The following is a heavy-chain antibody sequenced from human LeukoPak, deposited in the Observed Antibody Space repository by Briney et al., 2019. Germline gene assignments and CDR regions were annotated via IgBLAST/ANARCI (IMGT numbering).Heavy chain of an antibody. J-gene: IGHJ4*02. V-gene: IGHV3-21*04. Sequence: GGSLRLSCAASGFTFSSYSMNWVRQAPGKGLEWVSSISSSSSYIYYADSVKGRFTISRDNAKNSLYLQMSSLRGEDTAAYYCAKVWVTYYDRGIFDSWGQGTRVTVSS. CDR3: AKVWVTYYDRGIFDS. CDR2: ISSSSSYI. D-gene: IGHD3-22*01. CDR1: GFTFSSYS.